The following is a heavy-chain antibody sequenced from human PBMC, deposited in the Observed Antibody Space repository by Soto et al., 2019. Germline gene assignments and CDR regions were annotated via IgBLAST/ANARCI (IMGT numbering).Heavy chain of an antibody. CDR1: GGSITIRNYY. D-gene: IGHD6-19*01. J-gene: IGHJ5*02. CDR3: AGLIAVASNWFDP. V-gene: IGHV4-39*01. Sequence: SETLSPTYTHAGGSITIRNYYWGWIRQPTGKGLEWIGSIYYSGSTYYNPSLKSRVTISVDTSKNQFSLKLSSVTAADTAVYYCAGLIAVASNWFDPWGQG. CDR2: IYYSGST.